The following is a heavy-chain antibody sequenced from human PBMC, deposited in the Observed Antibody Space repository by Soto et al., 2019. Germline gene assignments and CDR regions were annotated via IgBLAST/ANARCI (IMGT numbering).Heavy chain of an antibody. CDR3: AKDGAAVHAIYYYYGMDV. V-gene: IGHV3-30*18. Sequence: QVQLVESGGGVVQPGRSPRLSCAASGFTFSSYGMHWVRQAPGKGLEWVAVISYDGSNKYYADSVKGRFTISRDNSKNTLYLQMNSLRAEDTAVYYCAKDGAAVHAIYYYYGMDVWGQGTTVTVSS. J-gene: IGHJ6*02. D-gene: IGHD6-13*01. CDR2: ISYDGSNK. CDR1: GFTFSSYG.